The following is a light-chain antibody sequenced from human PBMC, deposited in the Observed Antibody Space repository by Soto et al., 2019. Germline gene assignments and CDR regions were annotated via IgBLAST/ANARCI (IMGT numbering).Light chain of an antibody. J-gene: IGKJ2*02. CDR2: TAS. CDR1: QSIVSY. V-gene: IGKV1-39*01. Sequence: DIQMTQSPSSLSVCVGDRVTITYRASQSIVSYLNWCQQKLGKAPNLLIYTASNLQRGVPSRFSGSGSGTDFTLTISNLQPEDFATYYCQQSYSTPRTFGQGTKLEIK. CDR3: QQSYSTPRT.